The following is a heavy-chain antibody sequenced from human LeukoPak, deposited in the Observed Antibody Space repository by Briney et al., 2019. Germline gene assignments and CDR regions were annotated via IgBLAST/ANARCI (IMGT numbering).Heavy chain of an antibody. J-gene: IGHJ4*02. CDR2: ISGSGGYT. Sequence: PGGFLRLSCAASGFTFSSYAMSWVRQAPGKGLEWVSSISGSGGYTYYADSVKGRLTISRDNSKNTLYLQMNSLRAEDTAVYYCAKERGATLFDYWGQGTLVTVSS. CDR1: GFTFSSYA. D-gene: IGHD1-26*01. V-gene: IGHV3-23*01. CDR3: AKERGATLFDY.